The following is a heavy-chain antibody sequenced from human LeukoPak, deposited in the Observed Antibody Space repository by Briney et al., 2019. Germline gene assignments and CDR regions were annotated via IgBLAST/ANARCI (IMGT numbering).Heavy chain of an antibody. D-gene: IGHD2-15*01. CDR1: GASIRSGDYY. J-gene: IGHJ3*02. V-gene: IGHV4-30-4*01. CDR2: IYDSGST. Sequence: SETLSLTCTVSGASIRSGDYYWSWIRQPPGKGLEWIGYIYDSGSTYYNPSLKSRITISVDTSENRFSMKLSSVTATDTAVYYCARDCSGGSCYGAFDIWGQGTMVTVSS. CDR3: ARDCSGGSCYGAFDI.